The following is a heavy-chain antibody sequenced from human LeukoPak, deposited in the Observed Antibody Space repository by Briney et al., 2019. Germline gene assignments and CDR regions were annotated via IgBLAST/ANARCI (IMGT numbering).Heavy chain of an antibody. CDR3: ARVISSYSSSWATFPFDY. D-gene: IGHD6-13*01. J-gene: IGHJ4*02. Sequence: SETLSLTCAVYGGSFSGYYWSWIRQPPGKGLEWIGEINHSGSTNYNPSLKSRVTISVDTSKNQFSLKLSSVTAADTAVYYCARVISSYSSSWATFPFDYWGQGTLVTVSS. CDR2: INHSGST. CDR1: GGSFSGYY. V-gene: IGHV4-34*01.